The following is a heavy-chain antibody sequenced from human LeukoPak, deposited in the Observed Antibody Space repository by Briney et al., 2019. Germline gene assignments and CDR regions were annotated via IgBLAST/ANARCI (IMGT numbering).Heavy chain of an antibody. D-gene: IGHD6-6*01. CDR3: AKIAAREYYFDY. V-gene: IGHV3-30*18. CDR1: GFTFSSYG. CDR2: ISYDGSNK. Sequence: GGSLRLSCAASGFTFSSYGMHWVRQAPGKGLEWVAVISYDGSNKYYADSVKGRFTISRDNSKNTLYLQMNSLRAEDTAVYYCAKIAAREYYFDYWGQGTLVTVSS. J-gene: IGHJ4*02.